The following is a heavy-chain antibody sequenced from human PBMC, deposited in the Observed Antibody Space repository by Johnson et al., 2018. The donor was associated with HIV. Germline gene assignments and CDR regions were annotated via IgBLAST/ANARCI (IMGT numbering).Heavy chain of an antibody. J-gene: IGHJ3*02. CDR2: IASSDSPI. V-gene: IGHV3-11*04. Sequence: QVQLVESGGGLVKPGGSLRLSCAASGFTFSDYYMSWIRQAPGKGLEWVSYIASSDSPIYYADSVKGRFTISRDNSKNTMSLQMNSPRVEDTAVYYCARVRGGRENAFDIWGQGTMVTVSS. D-gene: IGHD1-26*01. CDR3: ARVRGGRENAFDI. CDR1: GFTFSDYY.